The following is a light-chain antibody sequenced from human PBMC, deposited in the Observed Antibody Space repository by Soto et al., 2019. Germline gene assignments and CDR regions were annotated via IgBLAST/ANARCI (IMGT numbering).Light chain of an antibody. Sequence: QSALTQPASVSGSPGQSITISCTGSSSDVGTYDLVSWYQHHPGAAPKLMIYEATRRPSGISNRFSGSKSGNTASLTISGLQAEDEADYYCCSFAGSNSWVFDGGTKLTVL. CDR1: SSDVGTYDL. J-gene: IGLJ3*02. CDR2: EAT. V-gene: IGLV2-23*01. CDR3: CSFAGSNSWV.